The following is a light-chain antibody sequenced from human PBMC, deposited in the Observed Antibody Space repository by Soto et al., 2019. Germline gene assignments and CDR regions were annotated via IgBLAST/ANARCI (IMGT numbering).Light chain of an antibody. V-gene: IGKV3-15*01. Sequence: EVVMTQSPATLSVSPGERATLSCRASQSVSSNLAWYQQKPGQAHRLLIYGASTRATGIPARFSGSGSGTEFTLTISSLQSEDFAVYYCQQYNNWPPLTFGGGTTVEIK. CDR3: QQYNNWPPLT. CDR1: QSVSSN. J-gene: IGKJ4*01. CDR2: GAS.